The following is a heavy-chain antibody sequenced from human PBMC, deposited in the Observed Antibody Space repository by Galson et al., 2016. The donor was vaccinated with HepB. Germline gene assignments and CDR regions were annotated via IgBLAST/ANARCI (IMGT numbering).Heavy chain of an antibody. J-gene: IGHJ4*02. D-gene: IGHD4-23*01. Sequence: SLRLSCAASGFTFSSYWMSWVRPAPGKGLEWVANIKQDGSEKSYVDSVKGRLTISRDNAKNSLYLQMNSLRVEDTAVYYCAREGSGGFDYWGQGTLVTVSS. CDR3: AREGSGGFDY. V-gene: IGHV3-7*01. CDR2: IKQDGSEK. CDR1: GFTFSSYW.